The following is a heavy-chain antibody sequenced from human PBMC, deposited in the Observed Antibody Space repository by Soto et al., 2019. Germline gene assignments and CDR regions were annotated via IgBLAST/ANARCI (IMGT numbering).Heavy chain of an antibody. CDR3: ARLGEVATFDY. Sequence: SETLSLTCTVSGGSVRGGYYYWSWIRQPPGKGLEWIGYIDYSGSTNYNPSLKSRVTISVDTSKNQFSLKLSSVTAADTAVYYCARLGEVATFDYWGQGTLVTVSS. J-gene: IGHJ4*02. CDR1: GGSVRGGYYY. V-gene: IGHV4-61*01. D-gene: IGHD5-12*01. CDR2: IDYSGST.